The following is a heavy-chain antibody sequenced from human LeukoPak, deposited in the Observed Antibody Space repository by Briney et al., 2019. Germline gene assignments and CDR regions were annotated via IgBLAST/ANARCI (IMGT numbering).Heavy chain of an antibody. CDR2: IIPIFGTA. D-gene: IGHD4-11*01. J-gene: IGHJ5*02. Sequence: SVKVSCKASGGTFSSYAISWVRQAPGQGLEWMGGIIPIFGTANYAQKFQGRVTITADESTSTAYMELSSLRSEDTAVYYCARSVRGGTAVTWGNWFDPWGQGTLVTVSS. CDR3: ARSVRGGTAVTWGNWFDP. V-gene: IGHV1-69*13. CDR1: GGTFSSYA.